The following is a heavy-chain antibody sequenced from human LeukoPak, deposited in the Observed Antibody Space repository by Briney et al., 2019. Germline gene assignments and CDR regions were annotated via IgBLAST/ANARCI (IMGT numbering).Heavy chain of an antibody. Sequence: GGSLRLSCAASGFTFSSYSMNWVRQAPGKGLEWASSISSSSSYIYYADSVKGRFTISRDNSKNTLYLQMNSLRAEDTAVYYCAKEGSSASGAFDYWGQGTLVTVSS. V-gene: IGHV3-21*01. J-gene: IGHJ4*02. CDR2: ISSSSSYI. D-gene: IGHD3-10*01. CDR1: GFTFSSYS. CDR3: AKEGSSASGAFDY.